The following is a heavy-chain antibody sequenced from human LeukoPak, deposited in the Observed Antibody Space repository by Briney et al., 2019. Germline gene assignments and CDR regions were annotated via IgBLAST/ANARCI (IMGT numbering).Heavy chain of an antibody. V-gene: IGHV3-53*01. CDR3: ARDFRCSGGSCYYWYFDL. Sequence: GRSLRLSCAASGFTVSSNYMSWVRQAPGKGLEWVSVIYIGGSAYYADSVKGRFTISRDNSKNTLYLQMNSLRAEDTGVYYCARDFRCSGGSCYYWYFDLWGRGTLVTVSS. CDR1: GFTVSSNY. J-gene: IGHJ2*01. CDR2: IYIGGSA. D-gene: IGHD2-15*01.